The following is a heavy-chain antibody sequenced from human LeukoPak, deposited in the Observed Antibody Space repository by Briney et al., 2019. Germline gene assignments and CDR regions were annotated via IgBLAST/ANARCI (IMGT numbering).Heavy chain of an antibody. V-gene: IGHV4-59*01. J-gene: IGHJ5*02. CDR1: GGSTSSYY. CDR2: ISKSGST. D-gene: IGHD3-16*01. CDR3: AGDHQERHAYSSGWFDP. Sequence: SSETLSLTFTGSGGSTSSYYWRWLRQPPGRGLEGIGYISKSGSTFYNPSRESRVTIGLDTSNNQFSVKLRSGTAAATAVYYCAGDHQERHAYSSGWFDPWGQGTLVTVSS.